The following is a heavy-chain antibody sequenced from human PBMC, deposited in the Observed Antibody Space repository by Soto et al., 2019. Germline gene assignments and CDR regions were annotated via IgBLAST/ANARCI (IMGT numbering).Heavy chain of an antibody. Sequence: SETLSLTCSVSGGSISSGGYYWSWIRQHPGKGLEWIGYIYYSGSTYYNPSLKSRVTISVDTSKNQFSLKLSSVTAADTAVYYCARSSVNYYGSGSYYTALGYWGQGTLVTVSS. CDR3: ARSSVNYYGSGSYYTALGY. D-gene: IGHD3-10*01. CDR1: GGSISSGGYY. V-gene: IGHV4-31*03. J-gene: IGHJ4*02. CDR2: IYYSGST.